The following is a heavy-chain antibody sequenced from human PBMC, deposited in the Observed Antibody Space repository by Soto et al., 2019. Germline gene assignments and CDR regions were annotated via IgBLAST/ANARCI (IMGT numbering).Heavy chain of an antibody. J-gene: IGHJ4*02. CDR3: AREHYDSSGYYPPPLVY. Sequence: GESLKISCKGSGYSFTSYWIGWVRQMPGKGLEWMGIIYPGDSDTRYSPSFQGQVTISADKSISTAYLQWSSLKASDTAMYYCAREHYDSSGYYPPPLVYWGQGTLVTVSS. CDR1: GYSFTSYW. V-gene: IGHV5-51*01. D-gene: IGHD3-22*01. CDR2: IYPGDSDT.